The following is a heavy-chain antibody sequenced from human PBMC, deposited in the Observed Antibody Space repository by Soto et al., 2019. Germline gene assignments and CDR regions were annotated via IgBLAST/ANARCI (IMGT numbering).Heavy chain of an antibody. CDR2: ISGSGSNI. J-gene: IGHJ1*01. D-gene: IGHD2-2*01. Sequence: EVQVVESGGGLVQPGGSLRLSCAVSGFTFSSYSMNWVRQAPGKGLEWVSYISGSGSNIFYADSVKGRFTISRDNAKNSLCLQLHILRAEDTAVYFCERAECTRGYGFQHWGQGTLVTVSS. CDR3: ERAECTRGYGFQH. CDR1: GFTFSSYS. V-gene: IGHV3-48*01.